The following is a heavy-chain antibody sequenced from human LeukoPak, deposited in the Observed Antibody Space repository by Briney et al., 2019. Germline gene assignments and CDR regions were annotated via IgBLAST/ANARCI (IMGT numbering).Heavy chain of an antibody. CDR1: GFTFSSYW. Sequence: GGSLRLSCAASGFTFSSYWMSWVRQAPGKGLEWVANIKQDGSEKYYVDSVKGRFTISRDNSKNTLYLQMNSLRAEDTAVYYCAAYYDFWSGQGGLYYGMDVWGQGTTVTVSS. V-gene: IGHV3-7*03. CDR2: IKQDGSEK. CDR3: AAYYDFWSGQGGLYYGMDV. J-gene: IGHJ6*02. D-gene: IGHD3-3*01.